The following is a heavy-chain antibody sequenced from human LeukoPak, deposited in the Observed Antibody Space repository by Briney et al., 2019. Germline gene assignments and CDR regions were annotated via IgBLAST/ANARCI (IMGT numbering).Heavy chain of an antibody. Sequence: PGGSLRLSCVASGFTFSTYSMNWVRQAPGKGLEWVSYISSSSDYIYYADSLKGRFTISRDNAKNSLYLQMNSLRAEDTAVYYCAKDLDENPRFDYWGQGTLVTVSS. CDR1: GFTFSTYS. J-gene: IGHJ4*02. CDR2: ISSSSDYI. CDR3: AKDLDENPRFDY. V-gene: IGHV3-21*04. D-gene: IGHD1-14*01.